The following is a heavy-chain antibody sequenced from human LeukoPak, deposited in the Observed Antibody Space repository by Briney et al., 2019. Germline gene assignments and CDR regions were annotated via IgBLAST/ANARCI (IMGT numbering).Heavy chain of an antibody. V-gene: IGHV3-48*04. Sequence: GGSLRLSCAASGFTFSSYSMNWVRQAPGKGLEWVSYISSSSSTIYYADSVKGRFTISRDNAKNSLYLQMNSLRAEDMALYYCAKSPSDILTGYPYYFDYWGQGTLVTVSS. J-gene: IGHJ4*02. CDR3: AKSPSDILTGYPYYFDY. D-gene: IGHD3-9*01. CDR2: ISSSSSTI. CDR1: GFTFSSYS.